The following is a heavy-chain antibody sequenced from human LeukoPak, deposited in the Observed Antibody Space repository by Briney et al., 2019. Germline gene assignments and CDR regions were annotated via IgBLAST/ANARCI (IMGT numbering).Heavy chain of an antibody. CDR3: AKGQELDDGVFDS. D-gene: IGHD1-1*01. Sequence: GSLRLSCAASGFTFSRIAMTWVRQAPGKGLEWVSTIRSNGDTAYNADSVRGRFAISRDNSKNALFLQMNSPRVEDTAIYYCAKGQELDDGVFDSWGQGTLATVSS. J-gene: IGHJ4*02. V-gene: IGHV3-23*01. CDR2: IRSNGDTA. CDR1: GFTFSRIA.